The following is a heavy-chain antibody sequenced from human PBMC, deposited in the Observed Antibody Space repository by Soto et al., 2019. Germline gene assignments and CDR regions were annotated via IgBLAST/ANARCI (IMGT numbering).Heavy chain of an antibody. CDR2: IYSGGST. D-gene: IGHD4-17*01. J-gene: IGHJ4*02. Sequence: ESGGGLVQPGGSLRLSCAASGFTVSSNYMSWVRQAPGKGLEWVSVIYSGGSTYYADSVKGRFTISRDNSKNTLYLQMNSLRAEDTAVYYCARDDPYGDYLDYWGQGTLVTVSS. CDR1: GFTVSSNY. V-gene: IGHV3-66*01. CDR3: ARDDPYGDYLDY.